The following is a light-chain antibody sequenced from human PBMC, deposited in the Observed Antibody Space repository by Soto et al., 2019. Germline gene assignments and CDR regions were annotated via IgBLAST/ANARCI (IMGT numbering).Light chain of an antibody. CDR2: EVS. CDR3: SSYAGSYTVV. J-gene: IGLJ2*01. CDR1: SSDVGGYNY. V-gene: IGLV2-8*01. Sequence: QLVLTQPPSASGSPGQSVTISCTGTSSDVGGYNYVSWYQQHPGKAPNLMIYEVSKRPSGVPDRFSGSKSGNTASLTVSGLQTEDEADYYCSSYAGSYTVVFGGGTKLTVL.